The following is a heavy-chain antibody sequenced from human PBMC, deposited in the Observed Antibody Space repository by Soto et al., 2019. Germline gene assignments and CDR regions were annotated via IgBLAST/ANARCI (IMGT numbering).Heavy chain of an antibody. CDR2: ISCCGGST. D-gene: IGHD6-19*01. Sequence: EVQLLESGGGVVQPRGSLRLSCEASGFNFKKFAMGWVRQAPGEGLEWVSGISCCGGSTSYADSVKGRFTLARDDSKNTLSLHPNSLRFEDTARYFCAKADGEQWLIPHLDNWGQGTLVPVS. CDR3: AKADGEQWLIPHLDN. CDR1: GFNFKKFA. J-gene: IGHJ4*02. V-gene: IGHV3-23*01.